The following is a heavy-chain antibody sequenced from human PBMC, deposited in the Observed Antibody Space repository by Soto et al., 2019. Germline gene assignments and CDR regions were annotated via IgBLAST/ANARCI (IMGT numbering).Heavy chain of an antibody. V-gene: IGHV4-30-2*01. CDR3: ARVPGP. CDR1: GSPISSGGYS. J-gene: IGHJ5*02. CDR2: IYHSGST. Sequence: TSETLSLTCAVSGSPISSGGYSWSWIRQPPGKGLEWIGYIYHSGSTYYNPSLKSRVTISVDRSKNQFSLKLSSVTAADTAVYYCARVPGPWGQGSLVTVS.